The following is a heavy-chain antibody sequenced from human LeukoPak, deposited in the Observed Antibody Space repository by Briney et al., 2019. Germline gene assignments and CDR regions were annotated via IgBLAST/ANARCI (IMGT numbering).Heavy chain of an antibody. Sequence: SETLSLTCTVSGGSISSYYWSWIRQPAGKGLEWIGRIYTSGSTNYNPSLKSRVTMSVDTSKNQFSLKLSSVTAADTAVYYCARDSHYYDSSGFGKYYYYYMDVWGKGTTVTISS. CDR2: IYTSGST. CDR1: GGSISSYY. D-gene: IGHD3-22*01. CDR3: ARDSHYYDSSGFGKYYYYYMDV. V-gene: IGHV4-4*07. J-gene: IGHJ6*03.